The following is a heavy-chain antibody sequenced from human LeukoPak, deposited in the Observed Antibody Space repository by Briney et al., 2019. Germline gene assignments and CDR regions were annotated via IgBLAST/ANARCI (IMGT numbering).Heavy chain of an antibody. CDR1: GYPFTSYD. CDR3: ARGAVVVVPAAIPRGSYYMDV. D-gene: IGHD2-2*02. V-gene: IGHV1-8*01. CDR2: MNPNSGNT. J-gene: IGHJ6*03. Sequence: GASVKVSCKASGYPFTSYDINWVRQATGQGLEWMGWMNPNSGNTGYAQKFQGRVTMTRNTSISTAYMELSSLRSEDTAVYYCARGAVVVVPAAIPRGSYYMDVWGKGTTVTVSS.